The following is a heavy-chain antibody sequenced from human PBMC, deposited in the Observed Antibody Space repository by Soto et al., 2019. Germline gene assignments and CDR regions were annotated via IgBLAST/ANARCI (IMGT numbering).Heavy chain of an antibody. Sequence: GASVKVSCKASGYTFTGYYMHWVRQAPGQGLEWMGWINPNSGGTNYAQKFQGWVTMTRDTSISTAYMELRSLRSDDTAVYYCARDKGWEPTDYWGQGTLVTVSS. D-gene: IGHD1-26*01. CDR2: INPNSGGT. V-gene: IGHV1-2*04. CDR3: ARDKGWEPTDY. CDR1: GYTFTGYY. J-gene: IGHJ4*02.